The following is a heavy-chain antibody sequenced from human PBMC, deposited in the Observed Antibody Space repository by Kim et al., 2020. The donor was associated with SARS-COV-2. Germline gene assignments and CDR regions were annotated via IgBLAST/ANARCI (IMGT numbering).Heavy chain of an antibody. V-gene: IGHV3-21*01. CDR3: ATLGQQLVRRRSPGYGMDV. CDR2: ISSSSSYI. CDR1: GFTFSSYS. D-gene: IGHD6-13*01. J-gene: IGHJ6*02. Sequence: GGSLRLSCAASGFTFSSYSMNWVRQAPGKGLEWVSSISSSSSYIYYADSVKGRFTISRDNAKNSLYLQMNSLRAEDTAVYYCATLGQQLVRRRSPGYGMDVWGQGTTVTVSS.